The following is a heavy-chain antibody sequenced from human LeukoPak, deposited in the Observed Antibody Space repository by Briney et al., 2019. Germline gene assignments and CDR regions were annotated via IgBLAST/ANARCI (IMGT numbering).Heavy chain of an antibody. V-gene: IGHV1-18*01. D-gene: IGHD1-26*01. CDR3: ARSYYAPFDY. J-gene: IGHJ4*02. CDR1: GYTFSRNG. CDR2: ISVNSGNT. Sequence: ASVKVSCKASGYTFSRNGISWVRQAPGQGLEWMGWISVNSGNTGYAQNLQGRVTMTTDTSTSTAFMELRSLSSDDTAVYYCARSYYAPFDYWGQGTLVTVSS.